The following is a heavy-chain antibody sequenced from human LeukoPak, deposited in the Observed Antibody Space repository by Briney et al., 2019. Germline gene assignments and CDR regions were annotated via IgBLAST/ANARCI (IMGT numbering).Heavy chain of an antibody. V-gene: IGHV3-21*01. J-gene: IGHJ3*01. CDR1: EFIFSTYE. D-gene: IGHD5-24*01. CDR3: AREMAATYDAFDV. Sequence: PGGSLRLSCAASEFIFSTYEMNWVRQAPGKGLEWVASISSTSVFIYYAASLKGRFTISRDNAKNSLYLQMNSLRADDTAVYYCAREMAATYDAFDVWGQGTMVTVSS. CDR2: ISSTSVFI.